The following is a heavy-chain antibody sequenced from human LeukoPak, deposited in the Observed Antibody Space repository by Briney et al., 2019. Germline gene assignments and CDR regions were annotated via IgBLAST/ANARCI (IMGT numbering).Heavy chain of an antibody. J-gene: IGHJ4*02. CDR2: IYYSGST. CDR3: ARDRGSGSVGY. CDR1: GGSISSYY. D-gene: IGHD3-16*01. Sequence: PSETLSLTCTVSGGSISSYYWSWIRQPPGKGLEWIGYIYYSGSTNYNPSLKSRVTISVDTSKNQFSLKLSSVTAADTAVYYCARDRGSGSVGYWGQGTLVTVSS. V-gene: IGHV4-59*01.